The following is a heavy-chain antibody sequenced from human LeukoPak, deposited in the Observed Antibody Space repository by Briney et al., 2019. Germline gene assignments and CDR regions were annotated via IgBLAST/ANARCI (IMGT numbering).Heavy chain of an antibody. V-gene: IGHV3-30*02. J-gene: IGHJ4*02. CDR3: AKVHLDVLYDYVWGSYRYRDY. D-gene: IGHD3-16*02. Sequence: QPGGSLRLSCAASGFTFSSYGMHWVRQAPGKGLEWVAFIRYDGSNKYYAESVKGRFTISRDNSKNTLYLQMNSLRAEDTAVYYCAKVHLDVLYDYVWGSYRYRDYWGQGTLVTVSS. CDR1: GFTFSSYG. CDR2: IRYDGSNK.